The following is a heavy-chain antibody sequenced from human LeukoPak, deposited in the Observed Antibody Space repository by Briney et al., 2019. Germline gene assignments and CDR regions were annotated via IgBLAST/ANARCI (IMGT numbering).Heavy chain of an antibody. CDR3: ARVLAAIALRDYHYVDV. CDR2: IYSRDVT. CDR1: GFSVSSNS. V-gene: IGHV3-53*01. Sequence: GGSLRLSCAASGFSVSSNSMSWVRQAPGKGLECVSIIYSRDVTSYADSVKDRFTISRDRDKNTLFLQMDSLRSDDTAVYYCARVLAAIALRDYHYVDVWGKGTTVTVSS. J-gene: IGHJ6*03. D-gene: IGHD6-19*01.